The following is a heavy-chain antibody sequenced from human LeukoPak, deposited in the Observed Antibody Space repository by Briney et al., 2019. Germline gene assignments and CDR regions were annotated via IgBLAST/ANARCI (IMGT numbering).Heavy chain of an antibody. CDR3: AKAGAVVVVAAKYFDY. CDR1: GFTFSSYE. CDR2: ISSSGSTI. Sequence: GGSLRLSCAASGFTFSSYEMNWVRQAPGKGLEWVSYISSSGSTIYYADSVKGRFTISRDNSKNTLYLQMNSLRAEDTAVYYCAKAGAVVVVAAKYFDYWGQGTLVTVSS. V-gene: IGHV3-48*03. J-gene: IGHJ4*02. D-gene: IGHD2-15*01.